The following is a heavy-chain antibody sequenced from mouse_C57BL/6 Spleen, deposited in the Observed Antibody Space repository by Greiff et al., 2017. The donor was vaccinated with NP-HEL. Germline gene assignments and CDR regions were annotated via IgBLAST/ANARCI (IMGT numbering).Heavy chain of an antibody. CDR1: GYTFTSYW. Sequence: QVQLKQPGAELVMPGASVKLSCKASGYTFTSYWMHWVKQRPGQGLEWIGEIDPSDSYTNYNQKFKGKSTLTVDKSSSTAYMQLSSLTSEDSAVYYCARSGYGSSYWYFDVWGTGTTVTVSS. D-gene: IGHD1-1*01. CDR3: ARSGYGSSYWYFDV. CDR2: IDPSDSYT. J-gene: IGHJ1*03. V-gene: IGHV1-69*01.